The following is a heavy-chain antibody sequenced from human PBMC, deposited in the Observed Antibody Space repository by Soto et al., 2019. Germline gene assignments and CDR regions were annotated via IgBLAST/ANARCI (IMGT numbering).Heavy chain of an antibody. Sequence: GASVKVSCKASGGTFSSYAISWVRQAPGQGLEWMGGIIPILGTANYAQKFQGRVTITADESTSTAYMELSSLRSEDTAVYYCARDGRCSSTSCYKGQTYYYYGMDVWGQGTTVTVSS. CDR2: IIPILGTA. J-gene: IGHJ6*02. V-gene: IGHV1-69*13. CDR1: GGTFSSYA. CDR3: ARDGRCSSTSCYKGQTYYYYGMDV. D-gene: IGHD2-2*02.